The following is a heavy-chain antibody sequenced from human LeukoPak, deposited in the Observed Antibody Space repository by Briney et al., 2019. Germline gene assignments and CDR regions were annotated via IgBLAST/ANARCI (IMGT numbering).Heavy chain of an antibody. CDR2: ISSSGGGST. CDR3: AKDRGYDFADN. D-gene: IGHD3-3*01. CDR1: GFTFSNYA. Sequence: TGGSLRLSCAVSGFTFSNYAMSWARQALGKGLEWVSSISSSGGGSTYYADSVKGRFTISRDNSKNTLYLQMNSLRAEDTAVYYCAKDRGYDFADNWGQGTLVTVSS. J-gene: IGHJ4*02. V-gene: IGHV3-23*01.